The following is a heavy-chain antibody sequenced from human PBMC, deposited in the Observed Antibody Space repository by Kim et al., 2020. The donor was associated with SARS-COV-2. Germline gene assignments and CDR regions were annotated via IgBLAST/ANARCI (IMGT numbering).Heavy chain of an antibody. Sequence: HADHVRGRFTISRDNSKSPLDLQMPSLGAEDTAVFYCARDYGDYVTWFDPWGQGTLVTVSS. V-gene: IGHV3-30*03. J-gene: IGHJ5*02. CDR3: ARDYGDYVTWFDP. D-gene: IGHD4-17*01.